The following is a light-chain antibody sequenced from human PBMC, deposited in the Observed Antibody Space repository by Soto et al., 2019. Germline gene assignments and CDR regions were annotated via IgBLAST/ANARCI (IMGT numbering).Light chain of an antibody. CDR1: SSNIGKNP. V-gene: IGLV1-51*01. CDR3: GAWDSSLGQV. J-gene: IGLJ3*02. Sequence: QSVLTQPPSVSAAPGQKVTISCSGRSSNIGKNPVSWYQQLPETAPKLLIYDNDNRPSGIPDRFSGSKSGTSATLGITGLQTGDEADYYCGAWDSSLGQVFGGGTMLTVL. CDR2: DND.